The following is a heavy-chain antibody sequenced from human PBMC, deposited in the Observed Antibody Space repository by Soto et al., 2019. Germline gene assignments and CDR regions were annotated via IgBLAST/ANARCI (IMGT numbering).Heavy chain of an antibody. CDR3: ARDRDGTAYYFDY. CDR2: IWYDGSNK. Sequence: QVQLVESGGGVVQPGRSLRLSCAASGFTFSSYGMHWVRQAPGKGLEWVAVIWYDGSNKYYADSVKGRFTISRDNSKDTLYLQMNSLRDEDTAVFYCARDRDGTAYYFDYWGQGTLVTVSS. J-gene: IGHJ4*02. CDR1: GFTFSSYG. V-gene: IGHV3-33*01.